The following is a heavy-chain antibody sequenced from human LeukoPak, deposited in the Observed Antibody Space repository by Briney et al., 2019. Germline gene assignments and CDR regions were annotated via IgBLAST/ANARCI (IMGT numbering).Heavy chain of an antibody. V-gene: IGHV4-59*01. J-gene: IGHJ6*02. Sequence: PSETLSLTCTVSGGSISSYCWSWIRQPPGKGLEWIGYIYYSGSTNYNPSLKSRVTISVDTSKNQFSLKLSSVTAADTAVYYCARVGGTNYYYYGMDVWGQGTTVTVSS. CDR2: IYYSGST. D-gene: IGHD4-23*01. CDR3: ARVGGTNYYYYGMDV. CDR1: GGSISSYC.